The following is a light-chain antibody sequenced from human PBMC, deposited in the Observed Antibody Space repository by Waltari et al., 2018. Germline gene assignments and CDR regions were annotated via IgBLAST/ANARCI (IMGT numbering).Light chain of an antibody. CDR1: GGGDTF. Sequence: SYELTQPPSVSVSPGQTATITCPGEGGGDTFVWWYHQKPGQSPVAVIYSDDKRPSGIPERFSGSNSGNTATLTIGGTQTTDEGDYYCQAWDDTTVVFGAGTKVTV. CDR2: SDD. V-gene: IGLV3-1*01. CDR3: QAWDDTTVV. J-gene: IGLJ2*01.